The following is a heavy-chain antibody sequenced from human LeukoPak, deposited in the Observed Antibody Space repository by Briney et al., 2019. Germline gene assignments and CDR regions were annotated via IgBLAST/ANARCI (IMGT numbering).Heavy chain of an antibody. CDR1: GFTFSTHW. V-gene: IGHV3-74*01. Sequence: GGSLRLSCAASGFTFSTHWMHWVRQAPGKGLVWVSHIRTDGSTTTYADSVKGRFTISRDNAKNTLYLQMNSLRAEDTAVYHCARGEGLFDYWGQGTLVTVSS. J-gene: IGHJ4*02. CDR2: IRTDGSTT. CDR3: ARGEGLFDY.